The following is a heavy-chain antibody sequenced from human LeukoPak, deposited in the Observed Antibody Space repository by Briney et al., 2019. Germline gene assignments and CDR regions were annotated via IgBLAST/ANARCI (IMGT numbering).Heavy chain of an antibody. V-gene: IGHV3-30*04. Sequence: GGSLRLSCAASGFTFSSYAMHWVRQAPGKGLEWVAVISYDGSNKYYADSVKGRFTISRDSSKNTLYLQMNSLRAKDTAVYYCAKDNGDYGFDPWGQGTLVTVSS. D-gene: IGHD4-17*01. CDR1: GFTFSSYA. J-gene: IGHJ5*02. CDR3: AKDNGDYGFDP. CDR2: ISYDGSNK.